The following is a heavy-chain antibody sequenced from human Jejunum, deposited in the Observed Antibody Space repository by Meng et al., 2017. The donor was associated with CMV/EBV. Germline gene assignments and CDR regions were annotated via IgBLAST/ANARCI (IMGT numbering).Heavy chain of an antibody. CDR3: ARQGRVYFDY. V-gene: IGHV4-34*02. J-gene: IGHJ4*02. CDR2: ISQSGRT. CDR1: GGSFRGVY. Sequence: QVQLQQWCAGLLKPSETLSLTCAVHGGSFRGVYWAWIRQPPGKGLEWIGEISQSGRTNYNPAFKSRVTLSVHTSERQFSLRLTSVTAADTAVYYCARQGRVYFDYWGLGSLVAVSS.